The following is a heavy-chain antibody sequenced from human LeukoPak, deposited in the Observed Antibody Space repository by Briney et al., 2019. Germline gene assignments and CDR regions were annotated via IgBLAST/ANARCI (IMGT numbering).Heavy chain of an antibody. J-gene: IGHJ4*02. CDR3: AKGTRYYDILDY. CDR2: ISDTGGRT. V-gene: IGHV3-23*01. Sequence: PGGSLRLSCAASGFTFRSYAVSWVRQAPGRGLECVSTISDTGGRTYYADSVKGRFTISRDNSKNMLYLQMNSLRAKDTAVYYCAKGTRYYDILDYWGQGTLVTVSS. D-gene: IGHD3-9*01. CDR1: GFTFRSYA.